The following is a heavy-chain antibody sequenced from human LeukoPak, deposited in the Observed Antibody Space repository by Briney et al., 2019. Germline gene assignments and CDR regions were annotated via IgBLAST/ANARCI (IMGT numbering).Heavy chain of an antibody. CDR1: GFTFSSYS. CDR3: TRDRYFGSGNRLSYFDY. J-gene: IGHJ4*02. CDR2: ILFDGSKK. V-gene: IGHV3-30*04. D-gene: IGHD3-10*01. Sequence: GRSLRLSCAASGFTFSSYSMNWVRQAPGKGLEWVAAILFDGSKKYVADAVKGRFTISRDNSENSLYLQMNSLRGVDTAVYYCTRDRYFGSGNRLSYFDYWGQGILVTVSS.